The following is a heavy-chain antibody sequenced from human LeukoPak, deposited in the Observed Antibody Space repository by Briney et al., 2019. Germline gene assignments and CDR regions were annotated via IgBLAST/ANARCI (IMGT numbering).Heavy chain of an antibody. CDR2: ISAYNGNT. CDR1: GYTFTNYG. Sequence: ASVKVPCKASGYTFTNYGITWVRQAPGQGLEWMGWISAYNGNTNYAQKLQGRVTMTTDTHTSTAYMELRSLRSDDTAVYYCARGPRYSPDYWGQGTLVTVSS. V-gene: IGHV1-18*01. CDR3: ARGPRYSPDY. J-gene: IGHJ4*02. D-gene: IGHD1-1*01.